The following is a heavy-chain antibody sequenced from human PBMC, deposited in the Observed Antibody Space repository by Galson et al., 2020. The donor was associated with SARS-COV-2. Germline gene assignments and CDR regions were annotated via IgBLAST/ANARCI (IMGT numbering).Heavy chain of an antibody. CDR1: GGSIGDYS. V-gene: IGHV4-59*12. J-gene: IGHJ4*02. CDR3: ATKRYYSSGSYYPFDL. Sequence: SETLSLTCTVGGGSIGDYSWSWLRHLPGKGQQWIGYVNRTGATEYNPSLKGRLTMSVDTSKNQFSLELTSVTAADTAVYYCATKRYYSSGSYYPFDLWGQGAQVTVSS. CDR2: VNRTGAT. D-gene: IGHD3-10*01.